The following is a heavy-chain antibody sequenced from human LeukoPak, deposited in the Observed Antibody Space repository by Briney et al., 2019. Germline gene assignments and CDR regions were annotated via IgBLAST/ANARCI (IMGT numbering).Heavy chain of an antibody. D-gene: IGHD5-18*01. V-gene: IGHV3-23*01. Sequence: SGGSLRLSCAASGFTFSSYGMSWVRQAPGKGLEWVSAISGSGGSTYYADSVKGRFTISRDNSKNTLYLQMNSLRAEDTAVYYCAKDVLGGYSYGPFDYWGQGTLVTVSS. CDR1: GFTFSSYG. J-gene: IGHJ4*02. CDR2: ISGSGGST. CDR3: AKDVLGGYSYGPFDY.